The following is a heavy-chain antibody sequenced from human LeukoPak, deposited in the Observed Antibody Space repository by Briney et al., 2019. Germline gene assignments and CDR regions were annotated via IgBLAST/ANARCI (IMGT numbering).Heavy chain of an antibody. D-gene: IGHD2-2*01. CDR3: AKALLPAALPVGAFDI. Sequence: PGGSLRLSCAASGFTFSSYAMSWVRQAPGKGLEWVSAISGSGGSTYYADSVKGRFTISRDNSKNTLYLQMNSLRAEDTAVYYCAKALLPAALPVGAFDIWGXGTMVTASS. CDR1: GFTFSSYA. CDR2: ISGSGGST. J-gene: IGHJ3*02. V-gene: IGHV3-23*01.